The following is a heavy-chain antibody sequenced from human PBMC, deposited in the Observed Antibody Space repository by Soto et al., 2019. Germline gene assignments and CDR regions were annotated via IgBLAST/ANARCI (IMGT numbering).Heavy chain of an antibody. CDR3: ARQPVDIYYDILTGTPNWFDP. CDR2: ISHSGLR. CDR1: GVSISSGY. D-gene: IGHD3-9*01. J-gene: IGHJ5*02. Sequence: SETLSLTCIVSGVSISSGYCTWIRQSPGKGLEWIGYISHSGLRHYRASLQSRLTMSVETSKNQFSLNLSSVTAADTAVYYCARQPVDIYYDILTGTPNWFDPWGQGTLVTVPQ. V-gene: IGHV4-59*08.